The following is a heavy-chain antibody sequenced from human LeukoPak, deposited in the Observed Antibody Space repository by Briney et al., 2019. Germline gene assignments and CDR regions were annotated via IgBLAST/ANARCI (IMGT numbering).Heavy chain of an antibody. J-gene: IGHJ4*02. CDR2: ISSGSGYI. CDR3: ARAPVTPEYYFDY. Sequence: AGGSLRLSCVASGFTFTSYAMNWVRQAPGKGLEWVSSISSGSGYIYYADSVKGRFTISRDNAKNSLYLQMNSLRAEDTAVYYCARAPVTPEYYFDYWAQGTLVTVSS. CDR1: GFTFTSYA. V-gene: IGHV3-21*01. D-gene: IGHD2-21*02.